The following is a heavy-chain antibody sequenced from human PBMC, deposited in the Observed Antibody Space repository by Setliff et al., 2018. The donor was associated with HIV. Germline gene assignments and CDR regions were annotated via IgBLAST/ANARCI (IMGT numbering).Heavy chain of an antibody. CDR3: ARGSAPEDIVVVPPGRAFDI. J-gene: IGHJ3*02. CDR1: GGSITSGNYF. CDR2: MYTDGST. V-gene: IGHV4-61*09. Sequence: SETLSLTCTVSGGSITSGNYFWSWIRQPAGKGLEWIGHMYTDGSTNYNPSFKSRVTISADTSKNQFSLKLSSVTAADTAVYYCARGSAPEDIVVVPPGRAFDIWGQGTMVTVSS. D-gene: IGHD2-2*01.